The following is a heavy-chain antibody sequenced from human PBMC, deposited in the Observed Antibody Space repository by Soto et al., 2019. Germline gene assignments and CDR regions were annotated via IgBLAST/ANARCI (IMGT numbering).Heavy chain of an antibody. D-gene: IGHD6-13*01. CDR3: AKDRTAAARNFDY. V-gene: IGHV3-23*01. CDR2: ISTAVGAT. J-gene: IGHJ4*02. Sequence: GGSLRLSCAVSGFTFSNHAMSWVPQAPGKGLEWVSAISTAVGATYYADSVKGRFTISRDDSNNTLFLQMNSLRAEDTAVYYCAKDRTAAARNFDYWGQGTLVTVSS. CDR1: GFTFSNHA.